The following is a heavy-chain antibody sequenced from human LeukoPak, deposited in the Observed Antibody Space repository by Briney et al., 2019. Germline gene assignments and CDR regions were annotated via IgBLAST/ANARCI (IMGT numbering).Heavy chain of an antibody. CDR1: GGSISSYY. V-gene: IGHV4-59*01. J-gene: IGHJ4*02. CDR2: IYYSGST. Sequence: SETLSLTCTVSGGSISSYYWSWIRQPPGKGLEWIGYIYYSGSTNYNPSLKSRVTISVGTSKNQFSLKLSSVTAADTAVYYCARVQRGYFDYWGQGTLVTVSS. D-gene: IGHD6-25*01. CDR3: ARVQRGYFDY.